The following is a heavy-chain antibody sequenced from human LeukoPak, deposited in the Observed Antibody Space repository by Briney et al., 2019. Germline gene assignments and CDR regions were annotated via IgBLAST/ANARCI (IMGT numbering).Heavy chain of an antibody. D-gene: IGHD3-22*01. V-gene: IGHV4-59*01. CDR1: GGSISSYY. CDR2: IYYSGST. CDR3: ARDGLLRGAFDI. J-gene: IGHJ3*02. Sequence: SETLSLTCTVSGGSISSYYWSWIRQPPGKGLEWIGYIYYSGSTNYNPSLKSRVTISVDTSKNQFSLKLSSVAAADTAVYYCARDGLLRGAFDIWGQGTMVTVSS.